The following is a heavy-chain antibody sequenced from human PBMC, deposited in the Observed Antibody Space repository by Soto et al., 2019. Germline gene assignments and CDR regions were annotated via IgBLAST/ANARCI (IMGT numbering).Heavy chain of an antibody. CDR3: ARDYGDGSGSYYARFDY. D-gene: IGHD3-10*01. Sequence: SVKVSCKASGGTFSSYAISWVRQAPGQGLEWMGGIIPIFGTANYAQKFQGRVTITADKSTSTAYMELSSLRSEDTAVYYCARDYGDGSGSYYARFDYWGQGTLVTVSS. V-gene: IGHV1-69*06. J-gene: IGHJ4*02. CDR2: IIPIFGTA. CDR1: GGTFSSYA.